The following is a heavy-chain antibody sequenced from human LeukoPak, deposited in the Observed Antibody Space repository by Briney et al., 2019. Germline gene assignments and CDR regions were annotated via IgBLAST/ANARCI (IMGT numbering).Heavy chain of an antibody. CDR2: IIPIFGTA. Sequence: GASVKVSCKASGGTFSSYAISWVRQAPGQGLEWMGGIIPIFGTANYAQKFQGRVTITADKSTSTAYMELSSLRSEDTAVYYCARGGKYCSGGSCQIFDYWGQGTLVTVSS. D-gene: IGHD2-15*01. CDR1: GGTFSSYA. J-gene: IGHJ4*02. V-gene: IGHV1-69*06. CDR3: ARGGKYCSGGSCQIFDY.